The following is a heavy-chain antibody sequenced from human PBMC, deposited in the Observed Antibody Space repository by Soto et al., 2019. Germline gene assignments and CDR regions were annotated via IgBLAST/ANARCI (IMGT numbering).Heavy chain of an antibody. V-gene: IGHV4-34*01. CDR3: AGGRDTVVRGVKNWFDH. J-gene: IGHJ5*02. Sequence: QVQLQQWGAGILKSSETLYLNCAVYVGSFSGYYWNWLRQPPGEGLEWIGKIDQSGSTTYNPSLTRRVPMSVDTSRSQFALKLSSVTAMDTAVYYCAGGRDTVVRGVKNWFDHGGQGTLVTVSA. CDR1: VGSFSGYY. CDR2: IDQSGST. D-gene: IGHD3-10*01.